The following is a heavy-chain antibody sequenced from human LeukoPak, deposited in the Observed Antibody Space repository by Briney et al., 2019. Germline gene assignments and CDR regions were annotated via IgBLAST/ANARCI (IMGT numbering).Heavy chain of an antibody. CDR3: AREADIVVVPAAIKYYYYYGMDV. Sequence: SVKVSFKASGGTFSSYAISGVRRAPGQGLEWMGGIIPIFGTANYAQKFKGRVTITADKSTSTAYMELSSLRSEDTAVYYCAREADIVVVPAAIKYYYYYGMDVWGKGTTVTVSS. V-gene: IGHV1-69*06. J-gene: IGHJ6*04. D-gene: IGHD2-2*02. CDR1: GGTFSSYA. CDR2: IIPIFGTA.